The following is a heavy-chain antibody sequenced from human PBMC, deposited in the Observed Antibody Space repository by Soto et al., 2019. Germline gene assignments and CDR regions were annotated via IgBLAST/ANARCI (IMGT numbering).Heavy chain of an antibody. CDR2: IHDTATT. CDR3: AIQYYDFSSGALYF. D-gene: IGHD3-3*01. J-gene: IGHJ4*02. V-gene: IGHV4-30-4*01. Sequence: QVQLQESGPGLVKPSQTLSLTCTVSGGSISSDDYYWSWIRQPPGKGLEWIGDIHDTATTSYNPSLNSRLTLSIATSNNQFSLTLRSVTAADTAVYFCAIQYYDFSSGALYFWCQGIRVTVSS. CDR1: GGSISSDDYY.